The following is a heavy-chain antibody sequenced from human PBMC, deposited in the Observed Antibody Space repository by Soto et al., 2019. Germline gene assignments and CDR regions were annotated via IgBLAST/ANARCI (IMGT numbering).Heavy chain of an antibody. D-gene: IGHD3-10*01. CDR2: ISYDGSNK. CDR3: AKDRDIWGGEFIDY. Sequence: QVQLVESGGGVVQPGRSLRLSCAASGFTFSSYGMHWVRQAPGKGLEWVAVISYDGSNKYYADSVKGRFTISRDNSKNTLYLQMNSLRAEDTAVYYCAKDRDIWGGEFIDYWGQGTLVTVSS. V-gene: IGHV3-30*18. J-gene: IGHJ4*02. CDR1: GFTFSSYG.